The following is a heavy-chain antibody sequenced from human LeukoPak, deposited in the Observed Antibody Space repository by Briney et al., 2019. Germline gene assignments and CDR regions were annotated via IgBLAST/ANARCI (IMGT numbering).Heavy chain of an antibody. D-gene: IGHD2-15*01. CDR3: AREKCSGGSCTFDY. V-gene: IGHV3-7*01. CDR2: IKQDGSEK. J-gene: IGHJ4*02. CDR1: GFTFSSYW. Sequence: GGSLRLSCAASGFTFSSYWMSWVRQAPGKGLEWVANIKQDGSEKYYVDSVKGRFTISRDNAKNSLYLQMNSLRAEDTAVYYCAREKCSGGSCTFDYWGQGTLVTVSS.